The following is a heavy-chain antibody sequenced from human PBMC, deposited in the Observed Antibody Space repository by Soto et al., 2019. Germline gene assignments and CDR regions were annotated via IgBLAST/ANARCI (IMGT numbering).Heavy chain of an antibody. CDR1: GFTFSGSA. J-gene: IGHJ6*03. CDR3: SRQASDFWSGKPQYYMDV. Sequence: EVQLVESGGGLVQPGGSLKLSCAASGFTFSGSAMHWVRQASGKGLEWVGRIRSKANNYATADGASVKGRITIPRDDSKNTAYLQMNSLKTEDTAVYDCSRQASDFWSGKPQYYMDVWGKGTTVTVSS. V-gene: IGHV3-73*01. CDR2: IRSKANNYAT. D-gene: IGHD3-3*01.